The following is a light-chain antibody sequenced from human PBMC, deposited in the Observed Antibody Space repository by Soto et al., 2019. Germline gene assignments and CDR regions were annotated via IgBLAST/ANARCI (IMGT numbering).Light chain of an antibody. CDR1: QSISSY. Sequence: DIQMTQSPSSLSASVGDRVTITCRASQSISSYLNWYQQKPGKAPKLLIYAASSLASGVPSRFSGSGSGTDFTLTISSLQPEDFADYYCQQRYSTPPTFGQGTKLEIK. CDR2: AAS. CDR3: QQRYSTPPT. V-gene: IGKV1-39*01. J-gene: IGKJ2*01.